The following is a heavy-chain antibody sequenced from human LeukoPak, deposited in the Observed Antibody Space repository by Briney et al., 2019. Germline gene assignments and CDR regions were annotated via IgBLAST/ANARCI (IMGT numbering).Heavy chain of an antibody. CDR3: ARGLSGYYDSSGYYDY. J-gene: IGHJ4*02. D-gene: IGHD3-22*01. Sequence: GGSLRLSCAASGFTFSTYAMHWVRQAPGKGLEWVAVICSDGTKKYYADSVKGRFTISRDTSKNTLYLQMNGLRVEDTAVYYCARGLSGYYDSSGYYDYWGQGTLVTVSS. CDR1: GFTFSTYA. CDR2: ICSDGTKK. V-gene: IGHV3-33*01.